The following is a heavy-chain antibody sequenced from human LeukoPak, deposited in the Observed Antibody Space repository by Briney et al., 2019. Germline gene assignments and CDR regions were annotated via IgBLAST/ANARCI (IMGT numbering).Heavy chain of an antibody. V-gene: IGHV4-59*08. J-gene: IGHJ6*02. D-gene: IGHD6-13*01. CDR1: GGSISSYY. CDR3: ARHDSAAAGYYYYGMDV. CDR2: IYYSGST. Sequence: SETLSLTCAVSGGSISSYYWSWIRQPPGKGLEWIGYIYYSGSTNYNPSLKSRVTISVDTSKNQFSLKLSSVTAADTAVYYCARHDSAAAGYYYYGMDVWGQGTAVTVSS.